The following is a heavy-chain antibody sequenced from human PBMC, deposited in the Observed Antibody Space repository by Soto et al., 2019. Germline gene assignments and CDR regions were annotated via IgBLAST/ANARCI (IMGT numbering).Heavy chain of an antibody. CDR3: ARGDRVTMVRGVRRWFDP. J-gene: IGHJ5*02. V-gene: IGHV4-34*01. CDR1: GGSFSGYY. Sequence: SETLSLTCAVYGGSFSGYYWSWIRQPPGKGLEWIGEINHSGSTNYNPSLKSRVTISVDTSKNQFSLKLSSVTAADTAVYYCARGDRVTMVRGVRRWFDPWGQGTLVT. CDR2: INHSGST. D-gene: IGHD3-10*01.